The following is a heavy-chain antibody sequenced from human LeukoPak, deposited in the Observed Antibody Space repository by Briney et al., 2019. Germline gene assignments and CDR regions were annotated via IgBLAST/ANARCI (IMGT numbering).Heavy chain of an antibody. Sequence: ASVKVSCKASGYTFTGYYMHWVRQAPGQGLEWMGWINPNSGGTNYAQKFQGRVTMTRDTSISTAYMELSRLRSDDTAVYYCARGQYGSGSYYNKGDNWFDPWGQGTLVTVSS. V-gene: IGHV1-2*02. CDR3: ARGQYGSGSYYNKGDNWFDP. J-gene: IGHJ5*02. CDR2: INPNSGGT. CDR1: GYTFTGYY. D-gene: IGHD3-10*01.